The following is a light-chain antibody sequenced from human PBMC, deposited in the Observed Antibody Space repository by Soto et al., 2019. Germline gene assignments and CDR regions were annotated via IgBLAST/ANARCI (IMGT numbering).Light chain of an antibody. Sequence: EIVLTQSPATLSLSPGERATLSCRASPSVTNYLAWYQQKPGQAPRLVIYGAFNRATGIPARFSGSGSGTDFTLTISSLEPEDFAVYNCQQRNIWPPVTFGQGTRLEL. CDR2: GAF. J-gene: IGKJ5*01. V-gene: IGKV3-11*01. CDR1: PSVTNY. CDR3: QQRNIWPPVT.